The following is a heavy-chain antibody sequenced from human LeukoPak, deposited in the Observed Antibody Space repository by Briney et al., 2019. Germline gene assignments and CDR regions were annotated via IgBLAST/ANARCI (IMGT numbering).Heavy chain of an antibody. CDR2: IYPGDSDT. J-gene: IGHJ4*02. V-gene: IGHV5-51*01. D-gene: IGHD5-18*01. CDR1: GYSFTSCW. CDR3: ASRYSYGYNYFDY. Sequence: GESLKISCKGSGYSFTSCWIGWVRQMPGKGLEWMGIIYPGDSDTRYSPSFQGQVTISADKSISTAYLQWSSLKASDTAMYYCASRYSYGYNYFDYWGQGTLVTVSS.